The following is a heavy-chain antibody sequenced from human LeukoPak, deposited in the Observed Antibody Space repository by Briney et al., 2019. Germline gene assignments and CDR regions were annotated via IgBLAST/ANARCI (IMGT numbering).Heavy chain of an antibody. Sequence: SETLSLTCAVPTDSITSNLWSWVRQPPGKRLEWIGEVHKSGSTNYYPSLQSRVTISIDKSKNQIALELTSVTAADTAVYYCAKEIVGAPTPGAYWGQGILVTVSS. CDR3: AKEIVGAPTPGAY. CDR2: VHKSGST. V-gene: IGHV4-4*02. CDR1: TDSITSNL. J-gene: IGHJ4*02. D-gene: IGHD1-26*01.